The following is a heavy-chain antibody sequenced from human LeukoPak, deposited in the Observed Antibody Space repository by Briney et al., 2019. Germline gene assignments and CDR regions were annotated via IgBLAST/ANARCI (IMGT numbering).Heavy chain of an antibody. CDR2: ISWNSGSI. D-gene: IGHD3-10*01. Sequence: GGSLRLSCAASGFTFDDYAMHWVRQGPGKGLEWVSSISWNSGSIDYAGSVKGRFTISRDNAKNSLYLEMNSLRAEDTALYYCAKGTRLWFGELFEAVFDYWGQGTLVTVSS. CDR3: AKGTRLWFGELFEAVFDY. V-gene: IGHV3-9*01. CDR1: GFTFDDYA. J-gene: IGHJ4*02.